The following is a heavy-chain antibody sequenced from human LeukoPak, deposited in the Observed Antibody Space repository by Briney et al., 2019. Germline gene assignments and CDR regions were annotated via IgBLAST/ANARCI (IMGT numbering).Heavy chain of an antibody. CDR3: AGDPFLGAFDI. D-gene: IGHD2/OR15-2a*01. V-gene: IGHV3-21*01. CDR1: GFTFSSYS. J-gene: IGHJ3*02. CDR2: ISSSSYI. Sequence: PGGSLRLSCAASGFTFSSYSMNWVRQAPGKGLEWVSSISSSSYIYYADSVKGRFTISRDNAKNSLYLQMNSLRAEDTAVYYCAGDPFLGAFDIWGQGTMVTVSS.